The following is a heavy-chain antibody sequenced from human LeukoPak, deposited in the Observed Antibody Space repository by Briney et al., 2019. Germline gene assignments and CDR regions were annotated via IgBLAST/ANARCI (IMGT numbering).Heavy chain of an antibody. CDR3: ARSDFSGASGSYDY. V-gene: IGHV3-30-3*01. J-gene: IGHJ4*02. CDR1: GFTFSSYA. CDR2: ISHDGSNK. Sequence: GGSLRLSCAASGFTFSSYAMHWVRQAPGKGLEWVAVISHDGSNKYYADSVKGRFTISRDNSKNTLYLQMNSLRAEDTAVYYCARSDFSGASGSYDYWGQGTLVTVSS. D-gene: IGHD1-26*01.